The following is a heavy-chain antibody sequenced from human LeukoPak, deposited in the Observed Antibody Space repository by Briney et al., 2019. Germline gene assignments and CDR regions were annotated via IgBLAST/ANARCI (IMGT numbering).Heavy chain of an antibody. V-gene: IGHV3-30*18. Sequence: GGSLRLSCAASGFTFSSYGMHWVRQAPGKGLEWVVVISYDGSNKYYADSVKGRFTISRDNSKNTLYLQMNSLRAEDTAVYYCAKDRARFDYWGQGTLVTVSS. CDR3: AKDRARFDY. CDR1: GFTFSSYG. J-gene: IGHJ4*02. CDR2: ISYDGSNK.